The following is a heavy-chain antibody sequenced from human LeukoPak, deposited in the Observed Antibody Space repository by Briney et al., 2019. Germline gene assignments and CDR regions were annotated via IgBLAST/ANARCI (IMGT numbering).Heavy chain of an antibody. V-gene: IGHV1-58*01. J-gene: IGHJ6*02. Sequence: SVKVSCKASGFTFTSSAVQWVRQVRGQRLEWIGWIVVGSGNTNYAQKFQERVTITRDMSTSTAYMELSSLRSEDTAVYYCAADRVAAAGMEGPDYYYYYGMDVWGQGTRSPPP. CDR3: AADRVAAAGMEGPDYYYYYGMDV. CDR1: GFTFTSSA. D-gene: IGHD6-13*01. CDR2: IVVGSGNT.